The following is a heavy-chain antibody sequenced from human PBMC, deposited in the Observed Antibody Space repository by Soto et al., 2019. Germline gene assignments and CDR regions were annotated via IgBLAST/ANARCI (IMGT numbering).Heavy chain of an antibody. V-gene: IGHV1-69*01. CDR3: ARGNDVVLMEYATSYYYGMDV. J-gene: IGHJ6*02. CDR1: GGTFSSYA. CDR2: IIPIFGTA. D-gene: IGHD2-8*01. Sequence: QVQLVQSGAEVKKPGSSVKVSCKASGGTFSSYAISWVRQAPGQGLEWMGGIIPIFGTANYAQKFQGRVTITADESTSTAYMELSSLRSEDTAVYYCARGNDVVLMEYATSYYYGMDVWGQGTTVTVSS.